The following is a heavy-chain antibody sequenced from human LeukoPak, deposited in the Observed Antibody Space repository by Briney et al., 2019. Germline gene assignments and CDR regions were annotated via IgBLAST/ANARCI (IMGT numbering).Heavy chain of an antibody. CDR1: GFTFSSYW. CDR3: ASLRIAAPDTGVDY. Sequence: GGSLRLSCAASGFTFSSYWMSWVRQAPGKGLEWVANIKQDGSEKYYVDSVKGRFTISRDNAKNSLYLQMHSLRAEDTAVYYCASLRIAAPDTGVDYWGQGTLVTVSS. CDR2: IKQDGSEK. J-gene: IGHJ4*02. D-gene: IGHD6-13*01. V-gene: IGHV3-7*03.